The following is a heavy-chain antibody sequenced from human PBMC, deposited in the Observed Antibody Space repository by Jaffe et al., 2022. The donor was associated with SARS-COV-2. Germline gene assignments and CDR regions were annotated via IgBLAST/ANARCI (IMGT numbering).Heavy chain of an antibody. CDR1: GFTFGDYY. D-gene: IGHD4-17*01. J-gene: IGHJ4*02. CDR3: ARVGPHGDYLIY. V-gene: IGHV3-11*01. Sequence: QVQLAESGGGLVKPGGSLRLSCAASGFTFGDYYMSWIRQAPGKGLEWISYISSSGYTTYYADSVKGRFTISRDNAKSSLYLQMNGLRAEDTAVYYCARVGPHGDYLIYWGQGTLVTVSS. CDR2: ISSSGYTT.